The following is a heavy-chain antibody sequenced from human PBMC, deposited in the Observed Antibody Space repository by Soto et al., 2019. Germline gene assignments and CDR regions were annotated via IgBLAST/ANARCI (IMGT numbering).Heavy chain of an antibody. Sequence: ASVKVSCKASGYTFTSYGISWVRQAPGQGLEWMGWISAYNGNTNYAQKLQGRVTMTTDTSTSTAYMELRSLRSDDTAVYYCARVGVGKVRGLYGMDVWGQGTKVTVSS. CDR3: ARVGVGKVRGLYGMDV. V-gene: IGHV1-18*01. CDR2: ISAYNGNT. CDR1: GYTFTSYG. J-gene: IGHJ6*02. D-gene: IGHD3-10*01.